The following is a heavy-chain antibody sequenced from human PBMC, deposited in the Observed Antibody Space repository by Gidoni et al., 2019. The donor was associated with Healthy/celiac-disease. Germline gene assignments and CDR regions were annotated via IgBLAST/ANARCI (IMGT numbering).Heavy chain of an antibody. Sequence: QVQLVQSGAEVKKPGASVKVSCKASVYTFTSYDFNWVRQATRQGLEWMGWMNPNSGNTGYAQKFQGRVTMTRNTSISTAYMELSSLRSEDTAVDYCARGRIVGATFYFDDWGQGTLVTVSS. CDR2: MNPNSGNT. CDR3: ARGRIVGATFYFDD. J-gene: IGHJ4*02. D-gene: IGHD1-26*01. V-gene: IGHV1-8*01. CDR1: VYTFTSYD.